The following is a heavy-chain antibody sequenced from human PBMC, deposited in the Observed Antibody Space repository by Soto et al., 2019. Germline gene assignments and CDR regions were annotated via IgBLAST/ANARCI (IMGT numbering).Heavy chain of an antibody. CDR1: GFTFSDFY. Sequence: GGSLRLSCAASGFTFSDFYMSWIRQAPGKGLERVSYISSSGSTIYYTDSVKGRFSISRDNAKNSLYLQMNSLRAEDTAVYYCARRSSSPWFDPWGQGTLVTVSS. D-gene: IGHD6-13*01. CDR3: ARRSSSPWFDP. V-gene: IGHV3-11*01. J-gene: IGHJ5*02. CDR2: ISSSGSTI.